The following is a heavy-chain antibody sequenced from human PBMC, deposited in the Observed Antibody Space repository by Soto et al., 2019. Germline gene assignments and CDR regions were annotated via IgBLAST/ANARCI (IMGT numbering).Heavy chain of an antibody. J-gene: IGHJ4*02. D-gene: IGHD1-26*01. CDR1: GFTFSSYG. CDR3: AGVGEGATVDY. CDR2: ISSDGSNK. V-gene: IGHV3-33*01. Sequence: QVQLVESGGGVVQPGRSLRLSCEKSGFTFSSYGMHSDRQTPGKGLEWVAVISSDGSNKYYADYLKERFTISRDNSKNTLYLQMKSLRAEVTAVYYCAGVGEGATVDYWGQGTLVTVSS.